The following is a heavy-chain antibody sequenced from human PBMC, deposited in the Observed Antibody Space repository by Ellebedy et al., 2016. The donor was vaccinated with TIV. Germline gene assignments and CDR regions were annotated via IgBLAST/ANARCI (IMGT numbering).Heavy chain of an antibody. V-gene: IGHV3-74*01. J-gene: IGHJ4*02. CDR3: ARDANIAVTGYLWDY. D-gene: IGHD6-13*01. CDR1: GFTFSSYW. Sequence: GESLKISXVASGFTFSSYWMHWVRLTPGKGLVWVSRINSDGSKTLYADSVKGRLIISRDNAKNTLYLQINSLRAEDTAVYYCARDANIAVTGYLWDYWGQGTVVTVSS. CDR2: INSDGSKT.